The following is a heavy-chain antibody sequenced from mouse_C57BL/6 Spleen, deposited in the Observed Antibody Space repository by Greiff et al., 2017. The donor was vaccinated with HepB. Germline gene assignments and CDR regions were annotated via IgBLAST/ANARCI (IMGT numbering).Heavy chain of an antibody. CDR2: ISDGGSYT. CDR1: GFTFSSYA. CDR3: ARGSNYAN. V-gene: IGHV5-4*01. D-gene: IGHD2-5*01. Sequence: EVHLVESGGGLVKPGGSLKLSCAASGFTFSSYAMSWVRQTPEKRLEWVATISDGGSYTYYPDNVKGRFTISRDNAKNHLYLQMSHLKSEDTAMYYCARGSNYANWGQGTLVTVSA. J-gene: IGHJ3*01.